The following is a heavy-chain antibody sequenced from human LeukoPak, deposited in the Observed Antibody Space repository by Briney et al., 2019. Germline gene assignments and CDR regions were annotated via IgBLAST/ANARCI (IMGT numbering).Heavy chain of an antibody. CDR3: ATGLTIAVADNWFDP. D-gene: IGHD6-19*01. J-gene: IGHJ5*02. CDR1: GYTLTELS. Sequence: ASVKVSCKVSGYTLTELSMHWVRQAPGKGLDWMGGFDPEDGETIYAQKFQGRVTMTEDTSTDTAYMELSSLRSEDTAVCYCATGLTIAVADNWFDPWGQGTLVTVSS. CDR2: FDPEDGET. V-gene: IGHV1-24*01.